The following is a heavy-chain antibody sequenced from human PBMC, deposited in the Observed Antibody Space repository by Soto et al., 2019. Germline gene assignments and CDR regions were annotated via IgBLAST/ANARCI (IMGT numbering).Heavy chain of an antibody. CDR1: GFTFDDYA. D-gene: IGHD2-2*01. V-gene: IGHV3-9*01. J-gene: IGHJ4*02. Sequence: EVQLVESGGDLVHPGRSLRLSCAASGFTFDDYAMHWVRQAPGKGLEWVSGISWNSGSIDYVDSVKGRFTISRDNAKNSLYLQMNSLRAEDTALYYCAKDYAGYCSTTSCYSYFDYWGQGTLVTVSS. CDR3: AKDYAGYCSTTSCYSYFDY. CDR2: ISWNSGSI.